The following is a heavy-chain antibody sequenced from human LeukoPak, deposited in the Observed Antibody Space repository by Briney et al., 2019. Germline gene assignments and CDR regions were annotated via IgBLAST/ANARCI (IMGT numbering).Heavy chain of an antibody. Sequence: GGSLRLSCAASGFTVSGNYMSWVRQAQGEGLEWVSVIYSGDSTYYADSVKGRFTISRDDSKNTLYLQVNSLRAEDTAVYYCAREGGYGDYDYWGQGTLVTVSS. V-gene: IGHV3-53*01. J-gene: IGHJ4*02. CDR1: GFTVSGNY. CDR3: AREGGYGDYDY. CDR2: IYSGDST. D-gene: IGHD4-17*01.